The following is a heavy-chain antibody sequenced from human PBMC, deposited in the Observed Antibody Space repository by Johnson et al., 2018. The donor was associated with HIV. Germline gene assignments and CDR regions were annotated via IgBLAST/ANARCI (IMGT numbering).Heavy chain of an antibody. CDR3: ARGRPWGWELRRDAFDI. Sequence: VQLVESGGGVVRPGGSLRLSCEASGFTFDDYGLSWVRQAPGKGLEWVSGMNWNCGSTGYADSVKGRCTISRDNAKSSLYLQMNSLRVEDTALYYCARGRPWGWELRRDAFDIWGQGTMVTVSS. V-gene: IGHV3-20*04. CDR2: MNWNCGST. D-gene: IGHD1-26*01. J-gene: IGHJ3*02. CDR1: GFTFDDYG.